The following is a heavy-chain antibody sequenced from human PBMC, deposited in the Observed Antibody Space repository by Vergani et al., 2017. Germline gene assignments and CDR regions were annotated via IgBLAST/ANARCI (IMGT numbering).Heavy chain of an antibody. J-gene: IGHJ4*02. CDR2: IYYSGLT. CDR3: ARQRPGSGWSPGDFDD. D-gene: IGHD6-19*01. V-gene: IGHV4-39*01. Sequence: QLQLQQSGPGLVKPSETLFLTCTVSADSISSGSYYWGWIRQPPGKSLEWIGSIYYSGLTYYNPSLKSRFAISVDTSKKQFSLKVTSVTAADTAVYCCARQRPGSGWSPGDFDDWGQGILVTVSS. CDR1: ADSISSGSYY.